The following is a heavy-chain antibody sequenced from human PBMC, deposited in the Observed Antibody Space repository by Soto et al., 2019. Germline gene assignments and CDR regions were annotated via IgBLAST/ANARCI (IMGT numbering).Heavy chain of an antibody. J-gene: IGHJ6*02. D-gene: IGHD1-7*01. CDR2: ISDYNGNT. V-gene: IGHV1-18*01. CDR1: GYTFTSYG. CDR3: VRAGYNWNFSNYYYGLDV. Sequence: QVQLVQSGAEVKKPGASVKVSCKTSGYTFTSYGVSWVRQAPGQGLEWMGWISDYNGNTCYAQKLQGRVTMTTDTSTSTAYMELRSLRSDDTAVYYWVRAGYNWNFSNYYYGLDVWGQGTTVTVSS.